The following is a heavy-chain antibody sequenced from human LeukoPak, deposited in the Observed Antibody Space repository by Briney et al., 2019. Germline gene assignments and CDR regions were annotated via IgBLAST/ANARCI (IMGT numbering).Heavy chain of an antibody. Sequence: GGSLRLSCAASGFTFSSYGIHWVRQAPGKGLEWVSYISSSGSTIYYADSVKGRFTISRDNAKNSLYLQMNSLRAEDTAVYYCARDRAGVTTGYYYYYMDVWGKGTRSPSP. V-gene: IGHV3-48*03. CDR3: ARDRAGVTTGYYYYYMDV. J-gene: IGHJ6*03. CDR1: GFTFSSYG. CDR2: ISSSGSTI. D-gene: IGHD4-11*01.